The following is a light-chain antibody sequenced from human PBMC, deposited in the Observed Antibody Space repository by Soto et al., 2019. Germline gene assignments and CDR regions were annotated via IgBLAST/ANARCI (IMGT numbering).Light chain of an antibody. CDR3: SSYTSSTTYV. V-gene: IGLV2-14*03. J-gene: IGLJ1*01. CDR1: SSDVGGYNY. Sequence: QSALAQPASLSGSPGQSITISCTGTSSDVGGYNYVSWYQHYPGKAPKLIIYDVGNRPSGVSNRFSGSKSGNTASLTISGLQAEDEADYYCSSYTSSTTYVFGTVTKLTVL. CDR2: DVG.